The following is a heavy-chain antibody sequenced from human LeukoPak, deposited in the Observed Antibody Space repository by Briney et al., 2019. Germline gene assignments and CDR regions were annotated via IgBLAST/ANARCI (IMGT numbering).Heavy chain of an antibody. J-gene: IGHJ5*02. CDR2: ISDSGRT. Sequence: PSETLSLTCGVSGGSFSGYYWSWIRQPPGKGLEWIGEISDSGRTGYKSSLKSRVTISVDTSKNQFSLKLRSVTAADTAVYYCARDLNEEPTATAGTWWFDPWGQGTLVTVSS. V-gene: IGHV4-34*01. CDR3: ARDLNEEPTATAGTWWFDP. D-gene: IGHD6-13*01. CDR1: GGSFSGYY.